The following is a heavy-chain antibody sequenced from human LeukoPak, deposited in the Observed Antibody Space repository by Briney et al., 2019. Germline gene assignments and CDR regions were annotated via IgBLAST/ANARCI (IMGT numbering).Heavy chain of an antibody. CDR2: ISSRGSTI. V-gene: IGHV3-48*03. CDR3: AKSGVPAAIGHFYYYGLDV. Sequence: PGGSLRLSCAASGFTFSSYEMNWVRQAPGKGLEWVSYISSRGSTIYYADSVKGRFTISRDNSKDTLYLQMNSLRAEDTAVYYCAKSGVPAAIGHFYYYGLDVWGQGTTVTVSS. D-gene: IGHD2-2*02. CDR1: GFTFSSYE. J-gene: IGHJ6*02.